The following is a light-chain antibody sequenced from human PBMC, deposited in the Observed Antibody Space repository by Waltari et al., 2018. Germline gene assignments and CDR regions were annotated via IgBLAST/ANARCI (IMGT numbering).Light chain of an antibody. V-gene: IGLV2-14*03. Sequence: QSALTQPASVSGSPGQTITISCPATDSDIGCYNLVSWYQQHPAKVPKPLIHGVRNRPSGVSTRFSGSKSGNTASLTISGLQAEDEADYYCSSYSDSSTLELFGAGTKVTVL. CDR1: DSDIGCYNL. CDR2: GVR. J-gene: IGLJ1*01. CDR3: SSYSDSSTLEL.